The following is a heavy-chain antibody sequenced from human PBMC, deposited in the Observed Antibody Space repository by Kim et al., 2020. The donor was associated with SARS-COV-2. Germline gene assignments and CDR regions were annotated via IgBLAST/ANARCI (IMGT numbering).Heavy chain of an antibody. CDR2: ISGSGGST. CDR3: AKVGRTRDSGSYNRPKYFDY. V-gene: IGHV3-23*01. Sequence: GGSLRLSCAASGFTFSSYAMSWVRQAPGKGLEWVSAISGSGGSTYYADSVKGRFTISRDNSKNTLYLQMNSLRAEDTAVYYCAKVGRTRDSGSYNRPKYFDYWGQGTLVTVSS. D-gene: IGHD1-26*01. CDR1: GFTFSSYA. J-gene: IGHJ4*02.